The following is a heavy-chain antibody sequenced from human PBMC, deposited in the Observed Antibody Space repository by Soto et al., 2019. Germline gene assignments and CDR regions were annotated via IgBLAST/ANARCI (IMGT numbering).Heavy chain of an antibody. V-gene: IGHV3-48*03. CDR3: ASRQNWFDP. CDR2: ISSSGSTI. J-gene: IGHJ5*02. CDR1: GFTFSSYE. Sequence: PGGSLRLSCAASGFTFSSYEMNWVRQAPGKGLEWVSYISSSGSTIYYADSVKGRFTISRDNAKNSLYLQMNSLRAEDTAVYYCASRQNWFDPWGQGTLVTVSS.